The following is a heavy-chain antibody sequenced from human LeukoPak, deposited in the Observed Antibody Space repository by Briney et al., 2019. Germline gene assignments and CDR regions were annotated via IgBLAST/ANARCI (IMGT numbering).Heavy chain of an antibody. CDR3: ARDTHYYDSSGYWDY. CDR1: GFTFSSSW. D-gene: IGHD3-22*01. J-gene: IGHJ4*02. CDR2: INGDGTTT. V-gene: IGHV3-74*01. Sequence: PGGSLRLSCAASGFTFSSSWMHWVRQAPGKGLVWVSRINGDGTTTNYADSAKGRFTISRDNAKNTPYLQMNSLRAEDTAVYYCARDTHYYDSSGYWDYWGQGTLVTVSS.